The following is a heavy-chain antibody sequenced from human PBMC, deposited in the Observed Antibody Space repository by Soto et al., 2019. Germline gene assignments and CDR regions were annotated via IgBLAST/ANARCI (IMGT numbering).Heavy chain of an antibody. D-gene: IGHD6-13*01. V-gene: IGHV3-33*01. J-gene: IGHJ4*02. CDR1: GFTFSSYG. CDR3: ARAIPPSIAAAPLDY. CDR2: IGYDGSNK. Sequence: QVQLVESGGGVVQPGRSLRLSCAASGFTFSSYGMHWVRQAPGKGLEWVAVIGYDGSNKYYADSVKGRFTISRDNSKNTLYLQMNSLRAEDTAVYYCARAIPPSIAAAPLDYWGQGTLVTVSS.